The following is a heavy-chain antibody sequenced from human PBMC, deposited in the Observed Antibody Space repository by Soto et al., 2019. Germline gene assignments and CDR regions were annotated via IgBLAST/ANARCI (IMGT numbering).Heavy chain of an antibody. V-gene: IGHV4-39*01. CDR2: IYYSGSI. D-gene: IGHD3-22*01. CDR3: ARLLYDSRGYYYFDY. J-gene: IGHJ4*02. CDR1: GASISSTSHY. Sequence: PSETLSLTCSVSGASISSTSHYWGWIRQPPGKGLEWIGSIYYSGSIYHNPSLKSRVTLSVDTSKKEFSVKLSSVTAADMAVYYCARLLYDSRGYYYFDYWGQGTLVTVSS.